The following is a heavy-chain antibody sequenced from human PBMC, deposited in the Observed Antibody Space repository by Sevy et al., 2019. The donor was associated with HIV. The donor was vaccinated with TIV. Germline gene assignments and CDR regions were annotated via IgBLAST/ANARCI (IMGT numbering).Heavy chain of an antibody. CDR2: ISSSGSTI. CDR3: STYYYDSSGYYFDY. J-gene: IGHJ4*02. Sequence: GRSLRLSCAASGFTFSDYYMSWIRQAPGKGLEWVSYISSSGSTIYYADSVKGRFTISRDNAKNSLYLQMNSLRAEDTAVYYCSTYYYDSSGYYFDYWGQGTLVTVSS. D-gene: IGHD3-22*01. V-gene: IGHV3-11*01. CDR1: GFTFSDYY.